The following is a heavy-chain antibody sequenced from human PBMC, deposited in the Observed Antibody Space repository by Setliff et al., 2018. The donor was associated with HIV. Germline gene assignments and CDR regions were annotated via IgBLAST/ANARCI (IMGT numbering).Heavy chain of an antibody. CDR3: VRGSGYYYFDN. Sequence: PGGSLRLSCAASGFTFSSYAMSWVRQTPGKGLEWISYISSDSRTTYYADSVKGRFIISRDNAKNMLYLQMNSLSADDTAVYYCVRGSGYYYFDNWGQGALVTVSS. CDR1: GFTFSSYA. J-gene: IGHJ4*02. V-gene: IGHV3-48*01. CDR2: ISSDSRTT. D-gene: IGHD3-22*01.